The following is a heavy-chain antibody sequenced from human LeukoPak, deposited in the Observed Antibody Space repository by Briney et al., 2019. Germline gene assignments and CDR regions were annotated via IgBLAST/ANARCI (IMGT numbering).Heavy chain of an antibody. D-gene: IGHD5-12*01. J-gene: IGHJ4*02. V-gene: IGHV3-30*18. CDR3: AKGSNRGVATIDY. Sequence: PGRSLRLSCAASGFTFSNYGMHWVRQALGKGLDWVAVISYDGSNKYYADSVKGRFTISRDNSKNTLFLQMNSLRAEDTAVYYCAKGSNRGVATIDYWGQGTLVTVSS. CDR2: ISYDGSNK. CDR1: GFTFSNYG.